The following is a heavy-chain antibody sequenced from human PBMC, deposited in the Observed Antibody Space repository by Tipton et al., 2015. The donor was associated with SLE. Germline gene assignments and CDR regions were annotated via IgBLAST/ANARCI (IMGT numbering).Heavy chain of an antibody. CDR1: GGSIGSRPYY. Sequence: TLSLTCFVSGGSIGSRPYYWSWIRQPPGKGLEWIGHISYSGSTHCNSSLKSRVTMSLDASKNQFSLTVSSVTAADTAVYHCARDAYCSGGSCYGFDSWGPGTLVAVSS. J-gene: IGHJ4*02. CDR3: ARDAYCSGGSCYGFDS. D-gene: IGHD2-15*01. V-gene: IGHV4-61*01. CDR2: ISYSGST.